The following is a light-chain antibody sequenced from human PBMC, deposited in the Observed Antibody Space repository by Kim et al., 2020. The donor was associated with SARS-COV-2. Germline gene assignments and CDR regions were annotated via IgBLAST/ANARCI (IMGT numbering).Light chain of an antibody. J-gene: IGLJ2*01. CDR2: YDS. CDR1: SIGSKR. CDR3: QVWDSSSDHRVV. Sequence: PGKTARVSCGGNSIGSKRVHWYRQKSGQAPVLVMYYDSDRPSGIPERFSGSNSGNTATLTISRVEAGGEADYYCQVWDSSSDHRVVFGGGTQLTVL. V-gene: IGLV3-21*04.